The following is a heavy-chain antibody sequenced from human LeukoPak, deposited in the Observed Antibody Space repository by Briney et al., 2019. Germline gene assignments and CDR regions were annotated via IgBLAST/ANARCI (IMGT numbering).Heavy chain of an antibody. J-gene: IGHJ5*02. V-gene: IGHV1-69*13. CDR3: AREEVVVVPAAPNWFDP. Sequence: ASVKVSCKASGGTFSSYAISWVRQAPGQGLEWMGGIIPIFGTANYAQKFQGRVTITAGESTSTAYMELSSLRSEDTAVYYCAREEVVVVPAAPNWFDPWGQGTLVTVSS. CDR2: IIPIFGTA. D-gene: IGHD2-2*01. CDR1: GGTFSSYA.